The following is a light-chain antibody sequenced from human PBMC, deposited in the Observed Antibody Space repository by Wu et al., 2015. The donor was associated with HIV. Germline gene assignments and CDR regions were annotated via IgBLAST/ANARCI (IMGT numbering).Light chain of an antibody. CDR3: QQYGSSQWT. Sequence: EIVMTQSPGTLSLSPGERATLSCRASQNINTGNLAWYQQKPGQAPRLLIFGASSRATGIPDRFSGSGSGTDFTLTISRLEPEDFAVYYCQQYGSSQWTFGQGTKVEI. J-gene: IGKJ1*01. CDR2: GAS. CDR1: QNINTGN. V-gene: IGKV3-20*01.